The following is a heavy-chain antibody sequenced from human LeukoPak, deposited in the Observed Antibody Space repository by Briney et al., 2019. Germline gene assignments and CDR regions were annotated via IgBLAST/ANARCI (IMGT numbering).Heavy chain of an antibody. CDR1: RFTFNSYA. CDR3: ARNENSGWGYFDY. J-gene: IGHJ4*02. D-gene: IGHD5-12*01. Sequence: GRSLRLSCAASRFTFNSYAMSWVRQAPGKGLEWVSVIGGSNGITFYVGSVKGRFTISRDNSKDTLYLQMNSLRAEDTAVYYCARNENSGWGYFDYWGQGTLVTVSS. V-gene: IGHV3-23*01. CDR2: IGGSNGIT.